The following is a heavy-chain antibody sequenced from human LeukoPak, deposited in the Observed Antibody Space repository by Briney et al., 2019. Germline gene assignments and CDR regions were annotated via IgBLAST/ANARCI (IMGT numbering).Heavy chain of an antibody. CDR1: GGSISSYY. V-gene: IGHV4-4*07. CDR3: ARGRGIAAAGRHFDY. J-gene: IGHJ4*02. D-gene: IGHD6-13*01. CDR2: IYTSGST. Sequence: PSETLSLTCTVSGGSISSYYWSWIRQPAGKGLEWIGRIYTSGSTNYNPSLKSRVTMSVDTSKNQFSLKLSSVTAADTAVYYCARGRGIAAAGRHFDYWGQGTLVTVSS.